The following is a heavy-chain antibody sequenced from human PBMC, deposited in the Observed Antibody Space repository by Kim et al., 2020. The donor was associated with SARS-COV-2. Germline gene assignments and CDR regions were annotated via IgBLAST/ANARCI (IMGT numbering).Heavy chain of an antibody. V-gene: IGHV1-3*01. CDR2: GNT. J-gene: IGHJ4*02. Sequence: GNTKYAQKFQGRVTITRDTTASTAYMELSSLRSEDTAVYYCALEEGLGGNWGQGTLVTVSS. D-gene: IGHD5-12*01. CDR3: ALEEGLGGN.